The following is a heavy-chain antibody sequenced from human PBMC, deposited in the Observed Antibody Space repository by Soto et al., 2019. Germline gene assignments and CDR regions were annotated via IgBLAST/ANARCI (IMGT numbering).Heavy chain of an antibody. J-gene: IGHJ5*02. V-gene: IGHV5-10-1*01. CDR1: GYSFTSYW. Sequence: PGESLKISCKGSGYSFTSYWISWVRQMPGKGLEWMGRIDPSDSYTNYSPSFQGHVTISADKSISTAYLQWSSLKASDTAMYYCARHQYQYYDILTGYYNVYNWLDPWGQGTLVTVSS. CDR3: ARHQYQYYDILTGYYNVYNWLDP. D-gene: IGHD3-9*01. CDR2: IDPSDSYT.